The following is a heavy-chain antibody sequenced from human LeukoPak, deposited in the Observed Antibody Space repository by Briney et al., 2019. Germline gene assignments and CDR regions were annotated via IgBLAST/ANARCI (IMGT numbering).Heavy chain of an antibody. D-gene: IGHD6-19*01. CDR2: IYYSGST. CDR3: ARRMPAGTVDY. CDR1: GGSISSYY. V-gene: IGHV4-59*01. Sequence: PSETLSLTCTVSGGSISSYYWSWIRQPPGKGLEWIGYIYYSGSTNYNPSLKSRVSISVDTSKNQFSLKLGSVTVADTAVYYCARRMPAGTVDYWGQGTLVTVSS. J-gene: IGHJ4*02.